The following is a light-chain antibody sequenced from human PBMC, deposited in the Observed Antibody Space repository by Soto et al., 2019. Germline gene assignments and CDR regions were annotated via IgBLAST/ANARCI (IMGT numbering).Light chain of an antibody. CDR1: SSNIGAGYD. Sequence: QSVLTQPPSVSGAPGQRVTISCTGSSSNIGAGYDVHWYQQLPGTAPKLLIYGNNNRPSGVPDRSSGSKSGTSASLAITGLQAEDEADYHCQSYDSSLSEGVFGGGTKLTVL. CDR3: QSYDSSLSEGV. V-gene: IGLV1-40*01. CDR2: GNN. J-gene: IGLJ2*01.